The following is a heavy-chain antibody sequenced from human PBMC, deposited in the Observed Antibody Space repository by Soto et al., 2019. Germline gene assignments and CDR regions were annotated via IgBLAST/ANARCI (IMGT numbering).Heavy chain of an antibody. D-gene: IGHD3-22*01. CDR2: TWFDGSNE. CDR3: ARDGEFHDSSGKFDY. CDR1: GFTFSGFG. J-gene: IGHJ4*02. V-gene: IGHV3-33*01. Sequence: QVQLVESGGGVVRPGASLRLSCVASGFTFSGFGMNWVRQAPGKGLEWVAITWFDGSNEFYADSVKGRFTISRDNSKNTVYLQMNSLRADDTAIYYGARDGEFHDSSGKFDYWGQGTLVTVSS.